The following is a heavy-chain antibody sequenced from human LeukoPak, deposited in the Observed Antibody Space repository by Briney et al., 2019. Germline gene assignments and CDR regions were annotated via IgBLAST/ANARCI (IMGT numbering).Heavy chain of an antibody. CDR3: ARYSSSSGGPSYYLDY. V-gene: IGHV3-74*01. Sequence: PGGSLRLSCTASGFTLRNYWMHWVRQVPGKRLVWVSRISGDESVTNYADSVQGRFTISRDNAKSVVYLQINSLRSEDTAVYYCARYSSSSGGPSYYLDYWGHGSLVTVSS. D-gene: IGHD6-6*01. J-gene: IGHJ4*01. CDR1: GFTLRNYW. CDR2: ISGDESVT.